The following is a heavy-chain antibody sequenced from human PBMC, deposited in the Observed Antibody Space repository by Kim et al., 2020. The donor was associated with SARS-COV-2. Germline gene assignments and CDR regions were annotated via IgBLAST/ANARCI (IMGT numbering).Heavy chain of an antibody. J-gene: IGHJ4*02. D-gene: IGHD3-16*01. CDR1: GGSFSGYF. V-gene: IGHV4-34*01. CDR2: INHSGST. CDR3: AHRSGGLDFDY. Sequence: SETLSLTCAVSGGSFSGYFWSWIRQPPGKGLEWIGDINHSGSTNYNPSLKSRVTISVDTSKKQFSLKLSSVTAADTALYYCAHRSGGLDFDYWGQGTLVT.